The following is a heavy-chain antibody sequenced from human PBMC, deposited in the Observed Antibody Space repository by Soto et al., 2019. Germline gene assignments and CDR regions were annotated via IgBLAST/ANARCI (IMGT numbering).Heavy chain of an antibody. V-gene: IGHV3-73*01. CDR3: TRPGGVATVDY. D-gene: IGHD5-12*01. CDR1: GFTFSGSA. Sequence: EVPLVESGGGLVQPGGSLKLSCAASGFTFSGSAMHWVRQASGKGLEWVGRIRSKANSYATAYAASVKGRFTISRXDSKNTAYLQMNSLKTEDTAVYYCTRPGGVATVDYWGQGTLVTVSS. CDR2: IRSKANSYAT. J-gene: IGHJ4*02.